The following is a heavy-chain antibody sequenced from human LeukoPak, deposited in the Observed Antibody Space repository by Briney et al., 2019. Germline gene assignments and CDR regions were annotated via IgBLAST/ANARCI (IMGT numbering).Heavy chain of an antibody. CDR2: ISYDGSNK. D-gene: IGHD6-19*01. CDR1: GFTFSSYG. V-gene: IGHV3-30*18. CDR3: AKDQVISGWYPMLY. Sequence: PGGSLRLSCAASGFTFSSYGMHWVRQAPGKGLEWVAVISYDGSNKYYADSVKGRFTISRDNSKNTLYLQMNSLRAEDTAVYYCAKDQVISGWYPMLYWGQGTLVTVSS. J-gene: IGHJ4*02.